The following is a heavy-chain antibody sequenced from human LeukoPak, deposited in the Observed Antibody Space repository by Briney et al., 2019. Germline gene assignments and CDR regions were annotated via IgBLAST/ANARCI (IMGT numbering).Heavy chain of an antibody. D-gene: IGHD3-22*01. Sequence: QPGGSLRLSCAASGFTVSSSYMSSVRQAPGKGLEWVAVISYHGSNKYYADSVKGRFTISRDNSRNTLYLQMNSLRAEDTAVYYYAKDLYYYDSSGYYYPNAEYYQHWGQGTLVTVSS. CDR2: ISYHGSNK. V-gene: IGHV3-30*18. J-gene: IGHJ1*01. CDR1: GFTVSSSY. CDR3: AKDLYYYDSSGYYYPNAEYYQH.